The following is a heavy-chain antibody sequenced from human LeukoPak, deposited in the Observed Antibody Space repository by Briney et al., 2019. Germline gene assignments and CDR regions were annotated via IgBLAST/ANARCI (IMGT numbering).Heavy chain of an antibody. J-gene: IGHJ1*01. Sequence: GGSLRLSCAASGFTFSSYSMNWVRQAPGKGLAWVSYISSSSSTIYYADSVKGRFTISRDNSKNTPYLQMNSLRAEDTAVYYCASPGQVVVIINPEYFQHWGQGTLVTVSS. V-gene: IGHV3-48*01. CDR2: ISSSSSTI. CDR1: GFTFSSYS. D-gene: IGHD3-22*01. CDR3: ASPGQVVVIINPEYFQH.